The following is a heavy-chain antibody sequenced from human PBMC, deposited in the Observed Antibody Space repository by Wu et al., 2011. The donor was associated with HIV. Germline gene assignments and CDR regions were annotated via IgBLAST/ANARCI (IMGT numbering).Heavy chain of an antibody. D-gene: IGHD2/OR15-2a*01. V-gene: IGHV1-2*02. Sequence: QVQLVQSGAEVKKPGASVKVSCKASGYTFTGYYIHWVRQAPGQGLEWMGWINPHSGGTNYAQRFQGRVTMTRDTSITTAYMELSRLRSDDTAVYYCARDSGEVLRYFQYWGQGTWSPSPQ. J-gene: IGHJ1*01. CDR2: INPHSGGT. CDR1: GYTFTGYY. CDR3: ARDSGEVLRYFQY.